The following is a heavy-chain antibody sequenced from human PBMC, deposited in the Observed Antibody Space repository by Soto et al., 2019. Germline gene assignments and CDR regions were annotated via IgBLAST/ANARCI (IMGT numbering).Heavy chain of an antibody. CDR1: GFTFSSYG. J-gene: IGHJ6*02. D-gene: IGHD5-18*01. V-gene: IGHV3-33*01. CDR2: IWFDGSNK. Sequence: QVQLVESGGGVVQPGRSLRLSCVASGFTFSSYGMHWVRQAPGKGLEWVAFIWFDGSNKFYSESVKGRLTVSRDNSNNTMYLQINSLRCEDTAVYYCVRDRGDVDAAMAYGMDVWGQGTMVTVSS. CDR3: VRDRGDVDAAMAYGMDV.